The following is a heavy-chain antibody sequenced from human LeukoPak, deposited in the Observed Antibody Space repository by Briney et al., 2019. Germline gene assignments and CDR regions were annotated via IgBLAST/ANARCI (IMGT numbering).Heavy chain of an antibody. CDR3: ARVIHLGELSLYDY. V-gene: IGHV5-10-1*01. D-gene: IGHD3-16*02. CDR2: IDPSDSYT. Sequence: GESLKISCKGSGYSFTTYWITWVRQMPGKGLEWMGRIDPSDSYTNYSPSFQGHVTISADKSISTAYLQWSRLKASDTAMYYCARVIHLGELSLYDYWGQGTLVTVSS. J-gene: IGHJ4*02. CDR1: GYSFTTYW.